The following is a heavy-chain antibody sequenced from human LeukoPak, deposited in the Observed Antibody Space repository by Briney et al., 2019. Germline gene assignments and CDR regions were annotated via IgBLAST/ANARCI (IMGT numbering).Heavy chain of an antibody. D-gene: IGHD2-15*01. J-gene: IGHJ4*02. CDR3: ARFGAPVAY. V-gene: IGHV3-21*06. CDR2: ISSSSTFK. CDR1: AFPFSTYT. Sequence: PGGSLRLSCAASAFPFSTYTMHWVRQAPGKGLEWVSSISSSSTFKHYADSLKGRFTISRDNARNSLFLQMNSLRAEDTAVYYCARFGAPVAYWGQGTLVTVSS.